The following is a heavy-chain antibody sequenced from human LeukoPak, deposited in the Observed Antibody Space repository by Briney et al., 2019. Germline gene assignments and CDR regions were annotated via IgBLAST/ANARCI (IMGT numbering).Heavy chain of an antibody. CDR3: ARVAKERVGGVYYFDY. Sequence: GGSLRLSCAASGFTFSDYDMHWVRQATEKGLEWVSTIGTAGDTYYTGSVKDRLTISRENAKNALYLQMNSLRAGDTAVYYCARVAKERVGGVYYFDYWGQGTLVTVSS. J-gene: IGHJ4*02. CDR2: IGTAGDT. CDR1: GFTFSDYD. D-gene: IGHD1-1*01. V-gene: IGHV3-13*01.